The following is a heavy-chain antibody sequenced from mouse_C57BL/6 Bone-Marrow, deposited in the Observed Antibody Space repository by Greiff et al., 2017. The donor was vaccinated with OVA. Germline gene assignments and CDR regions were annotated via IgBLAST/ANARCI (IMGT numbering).Heavy chain of an antibody. Sequence: QVQLQQSGAELARPGASVKMSCKASGYTFTSYTMHWVKQRPGQGLEWIGYINPSSGYTKYNQKFKDKATLTADKSSSTAYMQLSSLTSEDSAVYYCARGLRLRRFAYWGQGTLVTVSA. CDR1: GYTFTSYT. CDR3: ARGLRLRRFAY. V-gene: IGHV1-4*01. D-gene: IGHD3-2*02. J-gene: IGHJ3*01. CDR2: INPSSGYT.